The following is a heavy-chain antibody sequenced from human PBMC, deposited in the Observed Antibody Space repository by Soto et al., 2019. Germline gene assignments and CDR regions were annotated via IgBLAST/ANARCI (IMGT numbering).Heavy chain of an antibody. J-gene: IGHJ3*02. CDR2: INTNYGNT. V-gene: IGHV1-3*04. D-gene: IGHD3-22*01. CDR3: ARPGYYDSSGYKRGNAFDI. Sequence: GASVKVSCKASGYTFTTYAMHWVRQAPGQRLEWMGWINTNYGNTKYSQKFQGRVTITRDTSTSTAYMELSSLRSDDTAVYYCARPGYYDSSGYKRGNAFDIWGQGTMVTVSS. CDR1: GYTFTTYA.